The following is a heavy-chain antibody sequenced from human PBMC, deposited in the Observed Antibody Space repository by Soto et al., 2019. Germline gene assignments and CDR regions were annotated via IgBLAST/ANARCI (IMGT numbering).Heavy chain of an antibody. Sequence: ASVKVSCKASGYTFTSYGISWVRQAPGQGLEWMGWISAYNGNTNYAQKLQGRVTMTTDTSTSTAYMELRSLRSDDTAVYYCARAPPPYNGNYGCSDYWGQGTLVTVSP. CDR1: GYTFTSYG. CDR3: ARAPPPYNGNYGCSDY. D-gene: IGHD1-7*01. J-gene: IGHJ4*02. V-gene: IGHV1-18*01. CDR2: ISAYNGNT.